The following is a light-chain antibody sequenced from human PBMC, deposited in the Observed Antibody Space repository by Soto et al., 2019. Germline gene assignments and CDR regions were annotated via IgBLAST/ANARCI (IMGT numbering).Light chain of an antibody. CDR2: GAS. J-gene: IGKJ1*01. CDR3: QHYGGTPQT. Sequence: EIVLTQSPGTLSLSPGERATLSCRASQSVSSSYLAWYQQKPGQAPRLLVYGASRRATGIPDRFSGSGSGTDFTLTISRLEPEDFAVYYCQHYGGTPQTFGQGTKVDIK. CDR1: QSVSSSY. V-gene: IGKV3-20*01.